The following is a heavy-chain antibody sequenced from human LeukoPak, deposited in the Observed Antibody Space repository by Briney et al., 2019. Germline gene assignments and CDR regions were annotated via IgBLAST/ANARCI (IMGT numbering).Heavy chain of an antibody. D-gene: IGHD6-19*01. CDR3: AREDIAVAGGKEYWYFDL. CDR1: GGSISSSSYY. V-gene: IGHV4-61*02. Sequence: PSETLSLTCTVSGGSISSSSYYWSWIRQPAGKGLEWIGRIYTSGSTNYNPSLKSRVTISVDTSKNQFSLKLSSVTAADTAVYYCAREDIAVAGGKEYWYFDLWGCGTLVTVSS. CDR2: IYTSGST. J-gene: IGHJ2*01.